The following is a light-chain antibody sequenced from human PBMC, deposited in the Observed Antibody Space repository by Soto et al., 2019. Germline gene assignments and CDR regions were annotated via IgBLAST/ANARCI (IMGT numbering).Light chain of an antibody. CDR2: DTS. J-gene: IGKJ1*01. CDR3: QQRSNWPWT. Sequence: EIVLTQSPATLSLSPGERATLSCRASPSVSSYLAWYQQKAGQAPRLLIYDTSNRATGIPARFSGSGSGTDGTLTISSLEPEDFAVYYCQQRSNWPWTFGQGTKVEIK. CDR1: PSVSSY. V-gene: IGKV3-11*01.